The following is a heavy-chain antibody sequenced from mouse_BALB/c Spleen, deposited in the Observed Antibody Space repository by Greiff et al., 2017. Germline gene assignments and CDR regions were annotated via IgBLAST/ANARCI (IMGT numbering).Heavy chain of an antibody. CDR3: ARSGSIYYDYEYYFDY. Sequence: EVHLVESGGGLVQPGGSRKLSCAASGFTFSSFGMHWVRQAPEKGLEWVAYISSGSSTIYYADTVKGRFTISRDNPKNTLFLQMTSLRSEDTAMYYCARSGSIYYDYEYYFDYWGQGTTLTVSS. D-gene: IGHD2-4*01. CDR2: ISSGSSTI. V-gene: IGHV5-17*02. CDR1: GFTFSSFG. J-gene: IGHJ2*01.